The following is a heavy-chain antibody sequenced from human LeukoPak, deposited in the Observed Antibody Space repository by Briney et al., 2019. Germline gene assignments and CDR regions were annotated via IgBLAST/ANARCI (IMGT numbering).Heavy chain of an antibody. Sequence: SETLSLTCTVSGYSISSGYYWGWIRQPPGKGLEWIGSIYHSGSTYYNPSLRSRVTISVDTSKNQFSLKLSSVTAADTAVYYCARGVGEKPFDYWGQGTLVTVSS. V-gene: IGHV4-38-2*02. CDR2: IYHSGST. J-gene: IGHJ4*02. CDR3: ARGVGEKPFDY. CDR1: GYSISSGYY. D-gene: IGHD1-26*01.